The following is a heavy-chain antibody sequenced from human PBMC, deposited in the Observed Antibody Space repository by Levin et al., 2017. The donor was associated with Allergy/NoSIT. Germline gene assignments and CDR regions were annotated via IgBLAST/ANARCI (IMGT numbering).Heavy chain of an antibody. CDR2: INIDGTSI. D-gene: IGHD2-2*01. Sequence: GGSLRLSCAASGFTFSTYWMHWVRQAPGKGLVWVSRINIDGTSIAYADSVKGRFTISRDNAKNMLYLQMNNLRAEDTAVYYCAREPPSAFDIWGQGTMVTVSS. J-gene: IGHJ3*02. CDR1: GFTFSTYW. V-gene: IGHV3-74*01. CDR3: AREPPSAFDI.